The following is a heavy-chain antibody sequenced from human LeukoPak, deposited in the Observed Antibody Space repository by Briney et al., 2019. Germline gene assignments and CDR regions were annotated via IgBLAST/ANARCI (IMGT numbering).Heavy chain of an antibody. J-gene: IGHJ6*04. CDR1: GYTFTSYA. Sequence: GSVSVSCTASGYTFTSYAMHWVRQAPGQRLERMGWINAGKGNTKYSQKFQGRVTITRDTSASTAYTELSSLRSEDTTVYCCAREAGYDYYGMDVWGKGTTVTVSS. CDR3: AREAGYDYYGMDV. V-gene: IGHV1-3*01. D-gene: IGHD3-10*01. CDR2: INAGKGNT.